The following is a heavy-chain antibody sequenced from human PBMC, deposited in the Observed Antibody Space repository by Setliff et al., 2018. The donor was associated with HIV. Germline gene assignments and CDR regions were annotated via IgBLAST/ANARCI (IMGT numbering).Heavy chain of an antibody. CDR1: GYTFTDYY. CDR3: ARGSLNYLDY. Sequence: ASVKVSCKASGYTFTDYYIHWVRQAPGQGLEWMGWINSASGGTNYAQNFQGRVTVTRDTSINTAYVELNSLKSDDTAVYYCARGSLNYLDYWGQGALVTVSS. CDR2: INSASGGT. D-gene: IGHD3-9*01. J-gene: IGHJ4*02. V-gene: IGHV1-2*02.